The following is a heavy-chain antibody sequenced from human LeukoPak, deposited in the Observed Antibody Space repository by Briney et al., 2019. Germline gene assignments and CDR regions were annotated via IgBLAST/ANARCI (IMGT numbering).Heavy chain of an antibody. D-gene: IGHD2-15*01. CDR1: GFTFSSYG. V-gene: IGHV3-33*01. Sequence: GGSLRLSCAASGFTFSSYGMHWVRQAPGKGLEWVAVICYDGSNKYYADSVKGRFTISRDNSKNTLYLQMNSLRAEDTAVYYCARDGPNCSGGSCYSDYWGQGTQVTVSS. CDR2: ICYDGSNK. CDR3: ARDGPNCSGGSCYSDY. J-gene: IGHJ4*02.